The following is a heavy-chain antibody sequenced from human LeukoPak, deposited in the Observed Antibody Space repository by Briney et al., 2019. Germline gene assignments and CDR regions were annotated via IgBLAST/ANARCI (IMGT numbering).Heavy chain of an antibody. V-gene: IGHV4-59*01. CDR1: GGSISTYY. Sequence: SETLSLTCTVSGGSISTYYWNWMRQPPGKGLEWIGYLYNSGSTNYNPSLKSRLTISVDMSRNQLSLKLSSVTAADTAVYYCARDGRGSYYHADYWGQGTLVTVSS. CDR3: ARDGRGSYYHADY. CDR2: LYNSGST. D-gene: IGHD1-26*01. J-gene: IGHJ4*02.